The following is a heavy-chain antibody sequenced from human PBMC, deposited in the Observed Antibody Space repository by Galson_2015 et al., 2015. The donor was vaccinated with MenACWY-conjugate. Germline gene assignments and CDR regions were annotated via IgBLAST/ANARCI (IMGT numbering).Heavy chain of an antibody. V-gene: IGHV3-21*01. CDR1: GFIFSSYS. J-gene: IGHJ4*02. CDR3: ARGIGDYVDGSGDC. D-gene: IGHD4-17*01. CDR2: IDSSGSDI. Sequence: SLRLSCAASGFIFSSYSMNWVRQAPGKGLEWVSSIDSSGSDIYYGDSVKGRFTISRDNAKNSVFLQMNSQRAEDTAVYYCARGIGDYVDGSGDCWGQGTLVTVSS.